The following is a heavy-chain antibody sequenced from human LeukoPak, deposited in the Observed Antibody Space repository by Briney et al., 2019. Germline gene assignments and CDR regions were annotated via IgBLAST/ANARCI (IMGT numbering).Heavy chain of an antibody. V-gene: IGHV1-46*01. CDR2: INPSGGST. CDR1: GYTFTSYY. CDR3: AREQNYYDSSGYKVWYFDY. J-gene: IGHJ4*02. Sequence: ASVKVSCKASGYTFTSYYMHWVRQAPGQGLEWMGIINPSGGSTSYAQKFQGRVTMTRDMSTSTVYMELSSLRSEDTAVYYCAREQNYYDSSGYKVWYFDYWGQGTLVTVSS. D-gene: IGHD3-22*01.